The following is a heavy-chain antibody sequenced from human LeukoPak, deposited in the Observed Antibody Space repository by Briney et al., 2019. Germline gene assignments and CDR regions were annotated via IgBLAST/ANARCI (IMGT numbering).Heavy chain of an antibody. Sequence: SQTLSLTCTVSGGSISSGDYYWSWIRQPPGKGLEWIGYIYYSGSTYYNPSLKSRVTISVDTSKNQFSLKLSSVTAADTAVYYCARDQHHCSGGSCYSYYYYGMDVWGQGTTVTVSS. D-gene: IGHD2-15*01. J-gene: IGHJ6*02. CDR1: GGSISSGDYY. CDR2: IYYSGST. CDR3: ARDQHHCSGGSCYSYYYYGMDV. V-gene: IGHV4-30-4*01.